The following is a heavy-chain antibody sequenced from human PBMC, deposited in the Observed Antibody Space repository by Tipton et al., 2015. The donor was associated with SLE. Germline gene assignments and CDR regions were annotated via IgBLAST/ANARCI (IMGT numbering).Heavy chain of an antibody. CDR3: GRWRHLAFEHNPD. J-gene: IGHJ4*02. CDR1: GGSISSSSYY. V-gene: IGHV4-31*03. D-gene: IGHD1-1*01. CDR2: IYSSGSS. Sequence: TLSLTCTVSGGSISSSSYYWSWIRQHPGKGLEWIGYIYSSGSSKYSSSLKSRITISVDTSKNQFSLTMNSVTAADTAVYYCGRWRHLAFEHNPDWGQGTLVTVSS.